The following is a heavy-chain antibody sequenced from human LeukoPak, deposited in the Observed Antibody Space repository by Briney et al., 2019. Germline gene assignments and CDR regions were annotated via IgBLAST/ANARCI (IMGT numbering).Heavy chain of an antibody. V-gene: IGHV3-23*01. D-gene: IGHD3-9*01. CDR1: GFTFSSYA. CDR3: AKPYSGTILTGWFDP. Sequence: GGSLRLSCAASGFTFSSYAMTWVRQAPGKGLEWVSIISGSGGSTSYADSVKGRFTISRDNSKNTLYLQMNSLRAEETALYYCAKPYSGTILTGWFDPWGQGTLVTVSS. J-gene: IGHJ5*02. CDR2: ISGSGGST.